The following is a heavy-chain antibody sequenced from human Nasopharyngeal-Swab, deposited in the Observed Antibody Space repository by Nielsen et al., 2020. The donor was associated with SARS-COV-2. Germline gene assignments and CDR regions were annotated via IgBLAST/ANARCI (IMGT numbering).Heavy chain of an antibody. D-gene: IGHD3-3*01. CDR3: ARLRFLEGWFDP. CDR1: GFSLSTSAMC. Sequence: SGPTLVKPTQTLTLTCTFSGFSLSTSAMCVSWIRQPPGKALEWLALIDWDDDKYYSTSLKTRLAISKDTSKNQVVLTMTNMDPVDTATYYCARLRFLEGWFDPWGQGTLVTVSS. J-gene: IGHJ5*02. V-gene: IGHV2-70*01. CDR2: IDWDDDK.